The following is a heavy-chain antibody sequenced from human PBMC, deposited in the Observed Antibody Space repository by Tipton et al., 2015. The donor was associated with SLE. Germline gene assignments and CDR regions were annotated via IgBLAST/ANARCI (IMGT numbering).Heavy chain of an antibody. J-gene: IGHJ4*02. CDR1: GYSISSGYY. V-gene: IGHV4-38-2*01. D-gene: IGHD3-3*01. CDR3: ARGRVAPHY. Sequence: LRLSCAVSGYSISSGYYWGWIRPPPGKGLEWIGSIYHSGSTYYNPSLKNRVTISVDTSKNQFSLKLNSMTAADTAVYYCARGRVAPHYWGQGTLVTVSS. CDR2: IYHSGST.